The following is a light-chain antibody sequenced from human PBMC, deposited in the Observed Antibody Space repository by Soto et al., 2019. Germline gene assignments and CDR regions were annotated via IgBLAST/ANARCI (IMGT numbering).Light chain of an antibody. V-gene: IGKV3-20*01. CDR2: GAS. Sequence: EIVMTQSPGTLSVSPGERAILSCRASQSVSSSYLAWYRQKPGQAPSLLIYGASSRATGIPDRFSGSGSGTDFTLTISSLQPEDFATYYCQQYKSYSRMFGQGTKVDIK. CDR3: QQYKSYSRM. CDR1: QSVSSSY. J-gene: IGKJ1*01.